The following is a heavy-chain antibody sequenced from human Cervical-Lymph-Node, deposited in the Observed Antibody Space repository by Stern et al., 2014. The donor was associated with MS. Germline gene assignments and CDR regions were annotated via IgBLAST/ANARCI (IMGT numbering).Heavy chain of an antibody. CDR2: NNPNSGGT. D-gene: IGHD2-2*01. CDR1: GYTFTEYY. V-gene: IGHV1-2*04. J-gene: IGHJ6*02. CDR3: AREVDCSSTSCLYYYYAMDV. Sequence: QVQLMQSGAEVRKPGASVKVSCKTSGYTFTEYYMHWVRQAPGQGLEWMGWNNPNSGGTKYAQKFQGWVTMTRDTSIGTVYMELSRLRSDDTAVYYCAREVDCSSTSCLYYYYAMDVWGQGTTVTVS.